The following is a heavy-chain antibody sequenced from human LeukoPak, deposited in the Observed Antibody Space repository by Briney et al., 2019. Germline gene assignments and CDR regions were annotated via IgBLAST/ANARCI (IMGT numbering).Heavy chain of an antibody. CDR3: ARGSLVYDFWSGYYAMNAFDI. CDR2: INHSGST. Sequence: SETLSLTCAVYGGSFSGYYWSWIRQTPGKGLEWIGEINHSGSTNYNPSLKSRVTISVDTSKNQFSLKLSSVTAADTAVYYCARGSLVYDFWSGYYAMNAFDIWGQGTMVTVSS. CDR1: GGSFSGYY. J-gene: IGHJ3*02. D-gene: IGHD3-3*01. V-gene: IGHV4-34*01.